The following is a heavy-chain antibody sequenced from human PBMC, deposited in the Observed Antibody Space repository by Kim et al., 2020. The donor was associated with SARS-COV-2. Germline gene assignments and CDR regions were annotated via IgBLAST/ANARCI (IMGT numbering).Heavy chain of an antibody. CDR2: INPKTGRT. Sequence: ASVKVSCKASGYSLFGYYIHWVRQAPGQGLKWMGRINPKTGRTNYAQKFQGRVTMTTDTSITAAYMELTSLTSDDTAVYYCARGGASLYDDVWGSYQTLFDYWGQGSLVTVSA. J-gene: IGHJ4*02. CDR3: ARGGASLYDDVWGSYQTLFDY. CDR1: GYSLFGYY. D-gene: IGHD3-16*02. V-gene: IGHV1-2*06.